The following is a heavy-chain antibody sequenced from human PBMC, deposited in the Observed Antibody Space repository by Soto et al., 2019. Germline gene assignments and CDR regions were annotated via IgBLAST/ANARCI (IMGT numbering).Heavy chain of an antibody. D-gene: IGHD3-10*01. CDR2: INPSGGST. J-gene: IGHJ4*02. CDR3: ARVIGSYYGSGSYDY. CDR1: GYTFTSYY. V-gene: IGHV1-46*01. Sequence: ASVKVSCKASGYTFTSYYMHWVRQAPGQGLEWMGIINPSGGSTSYAQKFQGRVTMTRDTSTSTVYMELSSLRSEDTAVYYCARVIGSYYGSGSYDYWGQGTLVTVSS.